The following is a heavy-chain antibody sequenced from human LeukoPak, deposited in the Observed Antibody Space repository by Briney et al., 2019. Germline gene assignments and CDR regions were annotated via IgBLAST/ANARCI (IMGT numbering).Heavy chain of an antibody. V-gene: IGHV5-51*01. CDR1: GYSFTSYW. CDR3: ARHPDYGGKSDGIDY. CDR2: IYPGDSDT. Sequence: GESLKISCKGSGYSFTSYWIGWVRQMPGKGLEWMGIIYPGDSDTRYSPSFQGQVTISADKSISTAYLQWSSLKASDTAMYYCARHPDYGGKSDGIDYWGQGTLVTVSS. D-gene: IGHD4-23*01. J-gene: IGHJ4*02.